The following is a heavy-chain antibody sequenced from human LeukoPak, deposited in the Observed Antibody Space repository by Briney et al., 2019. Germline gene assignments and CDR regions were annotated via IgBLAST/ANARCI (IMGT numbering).Heavy chain of an antibody. CDR1: GGSISSGDYY. Sequence: PSETLSLTCTVSGGSISSGDYYWSWIRQPPGQGLEWIGYIYYSGSTYYNPSLKSRVTISVDTSKNQFSLKLSSVTAADTAVYYCARASYDSSGYPDPGAFDIWGQGTMVTVSS. CDR2: IYYSGST. J-gene: IGHJ3*02. CDR3: ARASYDSSGYPDPGAFDI. D-gene: IGHD3-22*01. V-gene: IGHV4-30-4*01.